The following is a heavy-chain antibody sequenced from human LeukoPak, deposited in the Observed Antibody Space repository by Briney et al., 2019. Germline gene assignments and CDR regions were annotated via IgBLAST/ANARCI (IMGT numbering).Heavy chain of an antibody. CDR2: IKSKTDGGTT. CDR1: GFTFSNAW. J-gene: IGHJ4*02. Sequence: GGALRLSCAASGFTFSNAWMSGVRQAPGKGLEWGGRIKSKTDGGTTDYAALVKGRFTISRDDSKNTLYLQMNSLTPEDTAVYYCTTDRFPLYDFWSQGTLVTVSS. D-gene: IGHD3-3*01. V-gene: IGHV3-15*01. CDR3: TTDRFPLYDF.